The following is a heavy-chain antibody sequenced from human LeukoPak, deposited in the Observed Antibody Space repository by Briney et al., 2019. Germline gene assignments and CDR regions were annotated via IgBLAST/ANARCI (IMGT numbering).Heavy chain of an antibody. D-gene: IGHD3-10*01. V-gene: IGHV4-34*01. CDR2: INHSGST. CDR1: GGSFSGYY. Sequence: SETLSLTCAVYGGSFSGYYWSWIRQPPGKGLEWIGEINHSGSTNYNPSLKSRVTISVDTSKNQFSLKLSSVTAADTAVYYCARLLRFGELFPSSYFDYWGQGTLVTVSS. J-gene: IGHJ4*02. CDR3: ARLLRFGELFPSSYFDY.